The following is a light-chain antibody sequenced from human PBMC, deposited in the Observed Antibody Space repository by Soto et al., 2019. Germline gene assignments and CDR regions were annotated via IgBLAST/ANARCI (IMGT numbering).Light chain of an antibody. V-gene: IGKV1-9*01. CDR1: QGISSY. CDR3: PQLNSYPPT. Sequence: IQLTQSPSSLSASVGDRVTITCRASQGISSYLAWYQQKPGKAHKLLIYAASTLQSGVPSRFSGSGSGTDFTLTSISLQPEDFATYYSPQLNSYPPTFGGGTKVEIK. J-gene: IGKJ4*01. CDR2: AAS.